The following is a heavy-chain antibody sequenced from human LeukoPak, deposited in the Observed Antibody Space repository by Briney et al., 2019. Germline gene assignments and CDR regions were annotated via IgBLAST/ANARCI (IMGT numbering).Heavy chain of an antibody. CDR2: INSDGSST. Sequence: PGGSLRLSCAASGFTFSSYCMHWVRQAPGKGLVWVSRINSDGSSTSYADSVKGRFTISRDNAKNTLYLQMNSLRAEDTAVYYCARVVAVAAKDYWGQGTLVTVSS. V-gene: IGHV3-74*01. J-gene: IGHJ4*02. CDR1: GFTFSSYC. D-gene: IGHD6-19*01. CDR3: ARVVAVAAKDY.